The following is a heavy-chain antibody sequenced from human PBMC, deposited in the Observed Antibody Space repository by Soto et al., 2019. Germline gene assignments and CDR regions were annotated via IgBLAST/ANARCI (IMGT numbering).Heavy chain of an antibody. Sequence: GGSLRLSCAASGFTFSTYAMHWVRQAPGEGLEWVAAIWYDGSEKYYTDSVKGRFTISRDNFRNTLYLQMNSLRAEDTAMYYCATSRPPDPHGFDSWGHGTLVTVSS. CDR1: GFTFSTYA. V-gene: IGHV3-33*01. CDR2: IWYDGSEK. CDR3: ATSRPPDPHGFDS. J-gene: IGHJ5*01.